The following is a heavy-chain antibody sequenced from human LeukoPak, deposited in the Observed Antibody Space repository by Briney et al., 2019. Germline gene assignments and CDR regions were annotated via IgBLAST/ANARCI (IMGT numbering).Heavy chain of an antibody. D-gene: IGHD1-26*01. V-gene: IGHV3-30*04. CDR3: ARSNSGIYSHFDY. Sequence: PGGSLRLSCAASGFTLTIYAIHWVRQAPGKGLVWVAVISYDGSNRYYADSVKDRFTISRDTSKNTVYLQMNSLRAGDTAVYYCARSNSGIYSHFDYWGQGTLVTVSS. CDR2: ISYDGSNR. CDR1: GFTLTIYA. J-gene: IGHJ4*02.